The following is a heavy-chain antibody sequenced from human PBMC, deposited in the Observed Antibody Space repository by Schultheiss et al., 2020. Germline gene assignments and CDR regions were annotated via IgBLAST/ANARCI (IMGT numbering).Heavy chain of an antibody. CDR1: GFTFSSYG. Sequence: GGSLRLSCAASGFTFSSYGMHWVRQAPGKGLEWVAVIWYDGSNKYYADSVKGRFTISRDNSKNTLYLQMNSLRAEDTAVYYCARESPTIYCSGGSCQTRYYYYGMDVWGQGTTVTVSS. J-gene: IGHJ6*02. D-gene: IGHD2-15*01. CDR3: ARESPTIYCSGGSCQTRYYYYGMDV. V-gene: IGHV3-33*01. CDR2: IWYDGSNK.